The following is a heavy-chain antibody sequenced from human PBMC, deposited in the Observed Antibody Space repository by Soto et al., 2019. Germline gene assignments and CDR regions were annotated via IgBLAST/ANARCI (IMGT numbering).Heavy chain of an antibody. Sequence: TSETLSLTCAVSGGSISSYYWSWIRQPPGKGLEWIGYIYYSGSTNYNPSLKSRVTISVDTSKNQFSLKLSSVTAADTAVYYCARQLLWFGELLHSGPWFDPWGQGTLVTVSS. J-gene: IGHJ5*02. V-gene: IGHV4-59*08. CDR2: IYYSGST. D-gene: IGHD3-10*01. CDR1: GGSISSYY. CDR3: ARQLLWFGELLHSGPWFDP.